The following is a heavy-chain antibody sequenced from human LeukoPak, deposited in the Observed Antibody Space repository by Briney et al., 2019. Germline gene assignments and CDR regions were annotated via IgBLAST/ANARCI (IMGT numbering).Heavy chain of an antibody. Sequence: GGSLRLSCAASGFTFSSYALSWVRQAPGKGLEWVSAISGSGGSTYYADSVKGRFTISRDISKNTLYLQMNSLRAEDTAVYYCAKDLVAGYDYWGQGTLVTVSS. J-gene: IGHJ4*02. CDR2: ISGSGGST. CDR1: GFTFSSYA. CDR3: AKDLVAGYDY. D-gene: IGHD6-19*01. V-gene: IGHV3-23*01.